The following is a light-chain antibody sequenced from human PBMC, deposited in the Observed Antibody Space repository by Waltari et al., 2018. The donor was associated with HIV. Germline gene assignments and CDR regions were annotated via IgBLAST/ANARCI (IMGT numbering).Light chain of an antibody. Sequence: QLALTHSPSASASLGASVRLTCPLSSGQSSYSIAWHQQQPEKGPRFLMRLNSDGSHTRGDGIPDRFSGSASGAERYLTISSLQSEDEADYYCQSWDNGVRVFGGGTKLTVL. CDR3: QSWDNGVRV. CDR2: LNSDGSH. V-gene: IGLV4-69*01. CDR1: SGQSSYS. J-gene: IGLJ3*02.